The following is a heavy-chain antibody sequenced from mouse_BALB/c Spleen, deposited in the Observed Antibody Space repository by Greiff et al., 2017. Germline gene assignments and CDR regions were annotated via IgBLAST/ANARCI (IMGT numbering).Heavy chain of an antibody. CDR1: GYSITSGYY. CDR3: ARKETMITTYAMDY. Sequence: EVQLQESGPGLVKPSQSLSLTCSVTGYSITSGYYWNWIRQFPGNKLEWMGYISYDGSNNYNPSLKNRISITRDTSKNQFFLKLNSVTTEDTATYYCARKETMITTYAMDYWGQGTSVTVSS. J-gene: IGHJ4*01. D-gene: IGHD2-4*01. V-gene: IGHV3-6*02. CDR2: ISYDGSN.